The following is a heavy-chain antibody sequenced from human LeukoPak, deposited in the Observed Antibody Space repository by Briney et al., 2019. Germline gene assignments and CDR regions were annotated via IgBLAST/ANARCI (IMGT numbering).Heavy chain of an antibody. D-gene: IGHD6-13*01. V-gene: IGHV4-34*01. Sequence: SETLSLTCAVYGGSFSGYYWSWIRQPPGKGLEWNGEIKHSGSTNYNPSLKSRVTISVDTSKKQFSLKLSSVTAADTAVYYCARGVGAAASLPPFDYWGQGTLVTVSS. CDR2: IKHSGST. CDR3: ARGVGAAASLPPFDY. J-gene: IGHJ4*02. CDR1: GGSFSGYY.